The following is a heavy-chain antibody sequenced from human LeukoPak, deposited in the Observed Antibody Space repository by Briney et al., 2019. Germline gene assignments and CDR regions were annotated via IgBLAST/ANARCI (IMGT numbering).Heavy chain of an antibody. Sequence: PSETLSLTCTVSGGSISSYYWSWIRQPPGKGLEWIGSIYYSGITNYNPSLTSRVTISVDTSKTQFSLKLRSVTAADTAVYYCARLPLGYSSSTSCPDAFDIWGQGTMVTVSS. V-gene: IGHV4-59*01. D-gene: IGHD2-2*01. CDR2: IYYSGIT. J-gene: IGHJ3*02. CDR1: GGSISSYY. CDR3: ARLPLGYSSSTSCPDAFDI.